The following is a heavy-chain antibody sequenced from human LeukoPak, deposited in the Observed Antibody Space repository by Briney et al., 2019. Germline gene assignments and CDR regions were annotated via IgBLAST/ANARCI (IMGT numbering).Heavy chain of an antibody. V-gene: IGHV3-21*01. CDR1: GFTFSDYN. CDR2: ISSSSSYI. J-gene: IGHJ4*02. D-gene: IGHD5-18*01. CDR3: VHSSGYAYGLDY. Sequence: GGSLTLSCTASGFTFSDYNMSWVRQAPGKGLEWVSSISSSSSYIYYADSMKGRFTISRDNAKNSLYLQMNSLRAEDTAVYYCVHSSGYAYGLDYWGQGTLVTVSS.